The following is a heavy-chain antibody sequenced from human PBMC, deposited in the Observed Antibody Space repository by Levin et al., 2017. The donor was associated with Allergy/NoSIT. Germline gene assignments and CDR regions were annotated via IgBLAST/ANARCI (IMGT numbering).Heavy chain of an antibody. V-gene: IGHV4-31*06. CDR2: IYYSGSS. J-gene: IGHJ4*02. Sequence: SQTLSLTCTVSGASISSGSYYWSWIRQHPGQGLEWIGYIYYSGSSSFSGTTYYNPSLKSRASISVDTSENHLTLKVKSVTAADTAVYFCAGSISSYFPSGSYFDYWGQGSLVTVSS. CDR1: GASISSGSYY. CDR3: AGSISSYFPSGSYFDY. D-gene: IGHD3-10*01.